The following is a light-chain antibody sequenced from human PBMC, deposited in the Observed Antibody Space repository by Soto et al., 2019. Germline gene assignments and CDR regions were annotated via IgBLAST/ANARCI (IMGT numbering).Light chain of an antibody. J-gene: IGKJ5*01. CDR3: QQYNNWS. CDR1: QFLSSY. CDR2: DTS. V-gene: IGKV3-11*01. Sequence: EVVLPQSPATLSLAPGERSTLSCRASQFLSSYLAWYQQKPGQPPRLLIYDTSNRATGIPARFSGSRSGTDFTLTISSLEPEDFAVYYCQQYNNWSFGQGTRLEIK.